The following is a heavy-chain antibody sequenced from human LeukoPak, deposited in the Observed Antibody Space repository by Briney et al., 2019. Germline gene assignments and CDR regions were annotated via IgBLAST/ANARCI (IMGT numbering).Heavy chain of an antibody. CDR1: GYTFTSYG. D-gene: IGHD1/OR15-1a*01. V-gene: IGHV1-18*01. J-gene: IGHJ4*02. Sequence: GASVKVSCKASGYTFTSYGISWVRQAPGQGLEWMGWMSAYNRNIKYAQNFQGRVTTTTDTSTNTAYMELRSLGSDDTAVYFCAREFNKDFDYWGQGTLVTVSS. CDR3: AREFNKDFDY. CDR2: MSAYNRNI.